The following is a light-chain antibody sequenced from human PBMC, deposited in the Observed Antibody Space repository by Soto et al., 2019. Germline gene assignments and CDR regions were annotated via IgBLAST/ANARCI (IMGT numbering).Light chain of an antibody. V-gene: IGLV1-51*01. CDR3: GAWDSSLSAYV. CDR2: DNH. J-gene: IGLJ1*01. Sequence: QAVVTQPPSVSAAPGQKVTISCSESRSNIGRNSVSWYQQVPGTAPKLLIYDNHKRPSGIPDRFSGSRSATSATLGITGLQTGDEADYYCGAWDSSLSAYVFGTGTKLTVL. CDR1: RSNIGRNS.